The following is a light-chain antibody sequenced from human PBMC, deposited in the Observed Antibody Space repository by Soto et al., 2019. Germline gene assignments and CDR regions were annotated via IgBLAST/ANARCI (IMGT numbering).Light chain of an antibody. V-gene: IGLV1-47*01. Sequence: QSVLTQPPSASGTPGQRVTISCSGSSSNIGKNYVYWYQQLPGTAPKLLINRNNQRPSGVPDRFSGSKSGTSASLAISGLRSDDEADYYCQSYDSSLSGYVFGTGTKVTVL. J-gene: IGLJ1*01. CDR3: QSYDSSLSGYV. CDR2: RNN. CDR1: SSNIGKNY.